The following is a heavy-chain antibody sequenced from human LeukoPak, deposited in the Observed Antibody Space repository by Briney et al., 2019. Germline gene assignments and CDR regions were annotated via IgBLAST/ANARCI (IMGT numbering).Heavy chain of an antibody. V-gene: IGHV6-1*01. J-gene: IGHJ4*02. CDR3: ARAAGSRRYDYVWGSYRSPLDY. D-gene: IGHD3-16*02. Sequence: SQTLSLTCAISGDSVSSNSAAWNWIRQSPSRGLEWLGRTYYRSKWYNDYAVSVKSRITINPDTSKNQFSLQLNSVTPEDTAVYYCARAAGSRRYDYVWGSYRSPLDYWGQGTLVTVSS. CDR2: TYYRSKWYN. CDR1: GDSVSSNSAA.